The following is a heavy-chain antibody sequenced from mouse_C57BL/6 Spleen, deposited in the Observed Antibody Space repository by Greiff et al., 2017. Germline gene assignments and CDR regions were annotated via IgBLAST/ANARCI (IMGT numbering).Heavy chain of an antibody. CDR3: AIDDCDGLAG. Sequence: VQLQQSGAELARPGASVKMSCKASGYTFTSYTMHWVKQRPGQGLEWIGYINPSSSYTKYNQNFKDKATLTADKSSSSAYMQLSSLTSEDSAVYYCAIDDCDGLAGWVQGTLGTVSA. CDR2: INPSSSYT. D-gene: IGHD2-4*01. J-gene: IGHJ3*01. CDR1: GYTFTSYT. V-gene: IGHV1-4*01.